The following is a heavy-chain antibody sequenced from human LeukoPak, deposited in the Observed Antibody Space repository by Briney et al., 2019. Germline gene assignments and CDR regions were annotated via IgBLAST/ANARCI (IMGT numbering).Heavy chain of an antibody. CDR1: GFTFSNAW. J-gene: IGHJ4*02. D-gene: IGHD5-12*01. CDR2: IKSKTDGGTT. V-gene: IGHV3-15*01. Sequence: GGSLRLSCAASGFTFSNAWMSWVRQAPGKGLEWVGRIKSKTDGGTTDYAAPGKGRFTISRDDSKNTLYLQMNSLKTEDTAVYYCTTGPSEWLRSISDYWGQGTLVTVSS. CDR3: TTGPSEWLRSISDY.